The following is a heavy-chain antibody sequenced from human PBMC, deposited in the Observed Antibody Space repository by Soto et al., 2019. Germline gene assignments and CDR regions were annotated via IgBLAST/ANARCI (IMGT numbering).Heavy chain of an antibody. Sequence: VESLKIACKVSGYSFTSDCIGLVRQMPGKCLEWMGIIQRGGSDLRYSPSFQGQVTISADKSINTAYLQWSSLKASDTAMYYCARQINYICESWGQGTQVTVSS. J-gene: IGHJ5*02. D-gene: IGHD4-4*01. CDR1: GYSFTSDC. CDR3: ARQINYICES. V-gene: IGHV5-51*01. CDR2: IQRGGSDL.